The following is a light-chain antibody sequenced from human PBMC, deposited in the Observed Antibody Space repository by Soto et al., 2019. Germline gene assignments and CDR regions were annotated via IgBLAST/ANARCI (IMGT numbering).Light chain of an antibody. J-gene: IGKJ1*01. CDR1: QSVSSY. V-gene: IGKV3-11*01. Sequence: EIVLTQSPSTLSLSPGERATLSCMASQSVSSYLAWYQQKPGQAPRLLIYDASNRATGIPARFSGSGSGAEFTLTISSLRSEDFAVYYCQQYGNWPRKFGQGTKVDIK. CDR2: DAS. CDR3: QQYGNWPRK.